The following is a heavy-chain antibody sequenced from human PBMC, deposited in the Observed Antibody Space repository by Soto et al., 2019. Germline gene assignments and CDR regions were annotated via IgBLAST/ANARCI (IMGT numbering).Heavy chain of an antibody. CDR2: IYYSGST. D-gene: IGHD3-10*01. CDR3: ARAGAQLLWFGEFPPFDY. Sequence: SETLSLTCTVSGGSISSGDYYWSWIRQPPGKGLEWIGYIYYSGSTYYNPSLKSRVTISVDTSKNQFSLKLSSVTAADTAVYYCARAGAQLLWFGEFPPFDYWGQGTLVTVSS. V-gene: IGHV4-30-4*01. CDR1: GGSISSGDYY. J-gene: IGHJ4*02.